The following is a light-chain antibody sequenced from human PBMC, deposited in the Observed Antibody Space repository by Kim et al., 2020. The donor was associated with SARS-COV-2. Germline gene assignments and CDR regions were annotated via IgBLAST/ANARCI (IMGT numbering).Light chain of an antibody. J-gene: IGLJ2*01. V-gene: IGLV1-40*01. CDR2: AND. Sequence: QRVSISCTGSDSNIGAHYDGHWYQCLPATAPKLLMYANDERPSGGPDRFSGSKSGTSASLAITGLQPDDEADYFCQSYDISLSAVVFGGGTQLTVL. CDR3: QSYDISLSAVV. CDR1: DSNIGAHYD.